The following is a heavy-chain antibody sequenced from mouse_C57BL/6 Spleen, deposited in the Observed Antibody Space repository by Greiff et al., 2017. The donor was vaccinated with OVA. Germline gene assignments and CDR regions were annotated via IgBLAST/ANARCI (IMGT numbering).Heavy chain of an antibody. V-gene: IGHV5-9-1*02. J-gene: IGHJ2*01. CDR2: ISSGGDYI. Sequence: EVMLVESGEGLVKPGGSLKLTCAASGFTFSSYAMSWVRQTPEKRLEWVAYISSGGDYIYYADTVKGRFTISRDNARNTLYLQMSSLKSEDTAMYYCTRDRGYGNPFDYWGQGTTLTVSS. CDR3: TRDRGYGNPFDY. CDR1: GFTFSSYA. D-gene: IGHD2-10*02.